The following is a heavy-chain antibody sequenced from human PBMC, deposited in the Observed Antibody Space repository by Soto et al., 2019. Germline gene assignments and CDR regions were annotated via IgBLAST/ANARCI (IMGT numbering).Heavy chain of an antibody. Sequence: SETLSLTCTVSGGSISTYYWSWIRQPPGGTLEWIGYIYASGATTYNPSLESRVTMSVDMPNNEFSLELTSLTAADAAVYYCARSHSFDGSIYHYYFDFWGQGTLVTVSS. CDR2: IYASGAT. D-gene: IGHD3-10*01. V-gene: IGHV4-59*01. CDR3: ARSHSFDGSIYHYYFDF. J-gene: IGHJ4*02. CDR1: GGSISTYY.